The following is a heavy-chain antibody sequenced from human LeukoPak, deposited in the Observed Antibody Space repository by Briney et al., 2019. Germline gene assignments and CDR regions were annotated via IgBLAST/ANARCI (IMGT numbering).Heavy chain of an antibody. Sequence: GGALRLSRAASGFTFPSYGMHWGRPAPGKGVGGGGMIWYDGSHKKYADSVEGRFSISRDTSKNTLYLQMNSLRADDTAVYYCARGVPIPATHPIDYWGQGSLVTVSS. V-gene: IGHV3-33*03. D-gene: IGHD3-10*01. CDR1: GFTFPSYG. J-gene: IGHJ4*02. CDR3: ARGVPIPATHPIDY. CDR2: IWYDGSHK.